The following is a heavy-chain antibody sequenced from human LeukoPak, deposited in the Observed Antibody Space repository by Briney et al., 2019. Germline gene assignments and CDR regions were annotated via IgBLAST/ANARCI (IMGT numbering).Heavy chain of an antibody. D-gene: IGHD2-15*01. CDR1: GGSISSSSYY. Sequence: PSETLSLTCTVSGGSISSSSYYWGWIRQPPGKGLEWIGSIYYSGSTYYNPSLKSRVTISVDTSKNQFSLKLSSVTAADTAVYYCARVLIGYCSGGSCYWFDPWGQGTLVTVSS. CDR2: IYYSGST. CDR3: ARVLIGYCSGGSCYWFDP. V-gene: IGHV4-39*07. J-gene: IGHJ5*02.